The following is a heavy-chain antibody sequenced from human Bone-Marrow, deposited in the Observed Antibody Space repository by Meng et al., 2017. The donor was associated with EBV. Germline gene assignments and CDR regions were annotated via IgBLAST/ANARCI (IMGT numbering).Heavy chain of an antibody. J-gene: IGHJ4*02. CDR3: AKRSGYGAPFDY. Sequence: GELLEAGGGLVQPRGALRLSCAASGFTFSSYAMSWVRQAPGKGMEWVSAISGSGGSTYYADSVKGRFTISRDNSKNTLYLQMNSLRAEDTAVYYCAKRSGYGAPFDYWGQGTLVTVSS. CDR2: ISGSGGST. D-gene: IGHD5-12*01. V-gene: IGHV3-23*01. CDR1: GFTFSSYA.